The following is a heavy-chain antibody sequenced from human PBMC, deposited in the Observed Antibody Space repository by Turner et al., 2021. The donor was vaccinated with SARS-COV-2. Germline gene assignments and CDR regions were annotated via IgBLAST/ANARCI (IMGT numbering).Heavy chain of an antibody. Sequence: EVQLVESGGGLVQPGGSLRLSCAASGFTFSRYSMNWVRQAPGKGLEWVSYISSSSSTRYYADSVKGRFTISRDNAKNSLYLQMNSLRAEDTAVYYCASTSVVNYGMDVWGQGTTVTVSS. V-gene: IGHV3-48*01. CDR2: ISSSSSTR. D-gene: IGHD2-15*01. J-gene: IGHJ6*02. CDR3: ASTSVVNYGMDV. CDR1: GFTFSRYS.